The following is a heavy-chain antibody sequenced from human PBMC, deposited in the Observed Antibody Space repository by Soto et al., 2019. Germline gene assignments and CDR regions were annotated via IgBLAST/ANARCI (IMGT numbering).Heavy chain of an antibody. CDR2: IKSKTDGGTT. Sequence: EVQLVESGGGLVKPGGSLRLSCAASGFTFSNAWMSWVRQAPGKGLEWVGRIKSKTDGGTTDYAAPVKGRFTISRDDSKNTLYLEMNSLKTGDTAVYYCTTDPPVVVVAANDAFDIWGQGKMVTVSS. J-gene: IGHJ3*02. D-gene: IGHD2-15*01. CDR3: TTDPPVVVVAANDAFDI. CDR1: GFTFSNAW. V-gene: IGHV3-15*01.